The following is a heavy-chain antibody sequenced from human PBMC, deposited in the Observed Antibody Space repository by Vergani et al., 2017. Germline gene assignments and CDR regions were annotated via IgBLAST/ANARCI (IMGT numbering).Heavy chain of an antibody. CDR2: ISESGDTT. V-gene: IGHV3-23*01. CDR1: GFPFRFYA. CDR3: AKPPIVPAVTAEHHSYYMAV. Sequence: EVQLLESGGGLVQPGGSLRLSCAASGFPFRFYAMSWVRQGPGKGLEWVSGISESGDTTYSAGSVKGRFTISRDNSKKMQYLQMHSLRAEDTAVYYCAKPPIVPAVTAEHHSYYMAVSSKGRTVTV. D-gene: IGHD2-2*01. J-gene: IGHJ6*03.